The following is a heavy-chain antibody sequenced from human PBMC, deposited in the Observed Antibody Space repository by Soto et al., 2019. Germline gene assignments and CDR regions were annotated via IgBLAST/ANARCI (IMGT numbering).Heavy chain of an antibody. CDR3: AGGQIKTYYDFWSGYYGPHDAFDI. J-gene: IGHJ3*02. CDR2: IYYSGST. CDR1: GGSISSYY. V-gene: IGHV4-59*08. Sequence: SETLSLTCTVSGGSISSYYWSWIRQPPGKGLEWIGYIYYSGSTNYNPSLKSRVTISVDTSKNQFSLKLSSVTAADTAVYYCAGGQIKTYYDFWSGYYGPHDAFDIWGQGTMVTVSS. D-gene: IGHD3-3*01.